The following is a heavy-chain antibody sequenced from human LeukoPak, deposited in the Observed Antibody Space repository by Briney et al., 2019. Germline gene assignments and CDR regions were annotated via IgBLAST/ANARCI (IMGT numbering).Heavy chain of an antibody. D-gene: IGHD3-9*01. CDR3: ARGITIDP. Sequence: SETLSLTCTVSGGSINNYYWSWIRQPPGKGLEWIGEINHSGSTNYNPSLKSRVTISVDTSKNQFSLKLSSVTAADTAVYYCARGITIDPWGQGTLVTVSS. J-gene: IGHJ5*02. CDR1: GGSINNYY. CDR2: INHSGST. V-gene: IGHV4-34*01.